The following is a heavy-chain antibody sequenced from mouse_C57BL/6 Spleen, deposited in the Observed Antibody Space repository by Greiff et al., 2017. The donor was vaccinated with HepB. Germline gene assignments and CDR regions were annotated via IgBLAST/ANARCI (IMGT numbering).Heavy chain of an antibody. J-gene: IGHJ3*01. Sequence: EVKLQESGPGMVKPSQSLSLTCTVTGYSITSGYDWHWIRHFPGNKLEWMGYISYSGSTNYNPSLKSRISITPDTSKNHFFLKLNTVPTEDTATYYCARGAGPSWFAYWGQGTLVTVSA. CDR1: GYSITSGYD. CDR3: ARGAGPSWFAY. D-gene: IGHD3-3*01. CDR2: ISYSGST. V-gene: IGHV3-1*01.